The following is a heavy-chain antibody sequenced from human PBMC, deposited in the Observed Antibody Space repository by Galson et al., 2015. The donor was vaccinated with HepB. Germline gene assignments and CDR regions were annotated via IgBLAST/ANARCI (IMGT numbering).Heavy chain of an antibody. CDR2: LRFDGTTR. CDR1: GFTFSSYG. J-gene: IGHJ2*01. D-gene: IGHD4-17*01. Sequence: SLRLSCAASGFTFSSYGMHWVRQAPGQGLEWVAFLRFDGTTRYYADSVKGRFTISRDNSKNTLYLQMNSLRTEDTALYYCATDHTSMVTTFYFDLWGRGTLVTVSS. V-gene: IGHV3-30*02. CDR3: ATDHTSMVTTFYFDL.